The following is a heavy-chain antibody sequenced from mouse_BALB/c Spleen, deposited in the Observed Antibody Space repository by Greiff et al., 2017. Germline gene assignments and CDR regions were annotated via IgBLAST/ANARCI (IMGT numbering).Heavy chain of an antibody. CDR1: GFNIKDYY. CDR2: IDPENGDT. CDR3: NAYYYGSYAMDD. V-gene: IGHV14-4*02. J-gene: IGHJ4*01. D-gene: IGHD1-1*01. Sequence: EVQLQQSGAELVRSGASVKLSCTASGFNIKDYYMHWVKQRPEQGLAWIGWIDPENGDTEYAPKFQGKATMTADTSSNTAYLQLSSLTSEDTAVYYCNAYYYGSYAMDDWGQGTSVTVAS.